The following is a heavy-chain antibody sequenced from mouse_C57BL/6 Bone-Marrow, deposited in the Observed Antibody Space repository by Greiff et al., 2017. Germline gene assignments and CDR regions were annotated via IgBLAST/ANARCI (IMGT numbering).Heavy chain of an antibody. CDR3: AHYDY. CDR2: IDPSDSYT. Sequence: QVQLQQSGAELVMPGASVKLSCKASGYTFTSYWMHWVKQRPGQGLEWIGEIDPSDSYTNYNQKFKGKSTLTVDKSSSTAYMQLSSLTSEDSAVYYCAHYDYWGQGTSVTVSS. D-gene: IGHD2-3*01. CDR1: GYTFTSYW. V-gene: IGHV1-69*01. J-gene: IGHJ4*01.